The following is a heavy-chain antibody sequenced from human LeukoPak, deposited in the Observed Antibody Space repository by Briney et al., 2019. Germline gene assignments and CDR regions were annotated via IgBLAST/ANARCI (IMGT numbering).Heavy chain of an antibody. V-gene: IGHV1-2*02. CDR2: VNPNSGGT. J-gene: IGHJ4*02. CDR1: GYTFTDYY. CDR3: ARSSYDSSGYYPLYFDY. D-gene: IGHD3-22*01. Sequence: ASVKVPCKASGYTFTDYYMHWVRQAPGQGLEWMGWVNPNSGGTNYAQKFQGRVTMTRDTSISTAYMELSRLRSDDTAVYYCARSSYDSSGYYPLYFDYWGQGTLVTVSS.